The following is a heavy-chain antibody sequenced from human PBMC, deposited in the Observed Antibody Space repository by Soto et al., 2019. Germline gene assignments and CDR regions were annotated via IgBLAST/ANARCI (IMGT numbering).Heavy chain of an antibody. Sequence: QVQLVESGGGVVQPGRSLRLSCAASGFTFSSYAMHWVRQAPGKGLEWVAVISYDGSNKYYADSVKGRFTISRDNSKNTLYLQMNSLRAEDTAVYDCAREGGMMATTHGYWGQGTLVTVSS. CDR1: GFTFSSYA. V-gene: IGHV3-30-3*01. CDR2: ISYDGSNK. J-gene: IGHJ4*02. D-gene: IGHD5-12*01. CDR3: AREGGMMATTHGY.